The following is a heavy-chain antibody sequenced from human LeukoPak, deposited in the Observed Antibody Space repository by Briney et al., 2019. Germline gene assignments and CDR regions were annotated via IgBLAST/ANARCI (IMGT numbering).Heavy chain of an antibody. Sequence: GGSLRLSCAASGFTFSSYSMNWVRQAPGMGLEWVSYISSSSSTIYYADSVKGRFTISRDNAKNSLYLQMNSLRAEDTAVYYCARGRVFTMVRGVLVYWGQGTLVTVSS. CDR1: GFTFSSYS. D-gene: IGHD3-10*01. CDR2: ISSSSSTI. V-gene: IGHV3-48*01. CDR3: ARGRVFTMVRGVLVY. J-gene: IGHJ4*02.